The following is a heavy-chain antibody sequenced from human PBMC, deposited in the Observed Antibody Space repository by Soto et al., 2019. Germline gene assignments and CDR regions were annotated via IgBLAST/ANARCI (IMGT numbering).Heavy chain of an antibody. CDR2: IYASGSP. J-gene: IGHJ4*02. Sequence: QVQLQESGPGQVKPSETLSLTCTISGGSVSVYYWSWIRQSTGQGLEWIGYIYASGSPYYNPSLRSRATIAADTSKNQVSLKLTSPPAADTAVYYYARGVGSSPPQYWGRGTLVTVSS. CDR1: GGSVSVYY. V-gene: IGHV4-59*02. D-gene: IGHD1-26*01. CDR3: ARGVGSSPPQY.